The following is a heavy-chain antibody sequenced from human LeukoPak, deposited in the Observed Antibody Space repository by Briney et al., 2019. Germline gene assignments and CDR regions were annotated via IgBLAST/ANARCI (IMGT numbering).Heavy chain of an antibody. CDR3: ARGRGASPYYDFWSGYYSGLFDY. CDR1: GYSISSGYY. CDR2: IYYSGST. D-gene: IGHD3-3*01. J-gene: IGHJ4*02. Sequence: SETLSLTCAASGYSISSGYYWSWIRQPPGKGLEWIGYIYYSGSTNYNPSLKSRVTISVDTSKNQFSLKLSSVTAADTAVYYCARGRGASPYYDFWSGYYSGLFDYWGQGTLVTVSS. V-gene: IGHV4-61*01.